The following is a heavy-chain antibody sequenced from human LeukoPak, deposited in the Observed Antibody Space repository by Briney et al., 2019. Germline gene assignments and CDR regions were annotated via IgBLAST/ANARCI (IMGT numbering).Heavy chain of an antibody. D-gene: IGHD2-15*01. CDR3: AKAPFPYCSGGSCYSDY. J-gene: IGHJ4*02. Sequence: GGSLRLSCAASGFTFGSYGMSWVRQAPGKGLEWVSAISGSGGSTYYADSVKGRFTISRDNSKNTLYLQMNSLRAEDTAVYYCAKAPFPYCSGGSCYSDYWGQGTLVTVSS. V-gene: IGHV3-23*01. CDR1: GFTFGSYG. CDR2: ISGSGGST.